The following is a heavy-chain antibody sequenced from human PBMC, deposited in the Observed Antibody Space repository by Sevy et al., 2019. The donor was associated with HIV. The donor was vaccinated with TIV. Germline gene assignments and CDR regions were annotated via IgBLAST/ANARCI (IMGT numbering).Heavy chain of an antibody. D-gene: IGHD6-6*01. CDR1: GFTFSDAA. J-gene: IGHJ6*02. Sequence: GGSLRLSCAASGFTFSDAAMHWVRQASGKGLEWLGRMRSKANTFATAYAAPAKGRFTISRHDSKHTAYLHMSSLRTEDTAIYYCTFSSDYYKYGWDVWGQGTTVTVSS. CDR2: MRSKANTFAT. V-gene: IGHV3-73*01. CDR3: TFSSDYYKYGWDV.